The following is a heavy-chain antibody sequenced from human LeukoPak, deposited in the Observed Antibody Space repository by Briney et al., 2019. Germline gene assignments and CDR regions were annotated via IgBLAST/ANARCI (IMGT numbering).Heavy chain of an antibody. J-gene: IGHJ4*02. V-gene: IGHV1-2*02. Sequence: GASVKVSCKASGYTFTSYGISWVRQAPGQGLECMGWINPKSGGTQYAQKFQGRVSMTRDTSISTAYMELTGLTSDDTAVYYCARDGAAVMVEFDFWGQGTLVTVSS. CDR1: GYTFTSYG. D-gene: IGHD6-25*01. CDR3: ARDGAAVMVEFDF. CDR2: INPKSGGT.